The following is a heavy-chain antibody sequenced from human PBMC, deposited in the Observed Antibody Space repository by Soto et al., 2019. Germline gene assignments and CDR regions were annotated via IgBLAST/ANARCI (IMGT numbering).Heavy chain of an antibody. V-gene: IGHV4-31*03. CDR3: ASGVDSQMVYAKGGLFDY. CDR1: GGSISSGGYY. D-gene: IGHD2-8*01. CDR2: IYYSGST. J-gene: IGHJ4*02. Sequence: PSETLSLTCTVSGGSISSGGYYWSWIRQHPGKGLEWIGYIYYSGSTYYNPSLKSRVTISVDTSKNQFSLKLSSVTAADTAVYYCASGVDSQMVYAKGGLFDYWGQGTLVTVSS.